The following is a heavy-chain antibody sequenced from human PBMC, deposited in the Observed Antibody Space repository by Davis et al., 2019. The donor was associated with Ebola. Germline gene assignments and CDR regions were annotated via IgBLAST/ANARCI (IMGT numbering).Heavy chain of an antibody. Sequence: GESLKISCVASGFTFTTSTMHWVRQAPGKGLEWVALISSDGSRDYYADSVEGRFTISKDNSGNTLYLHMNALTAEDTALYYCAKLRSHDYTDSSDDFYLDLWGRGTLVTVSS. D-gene: IGHD3-16*01. CDR1: GFTFTTST. V-gene: IGHV3-30*18. J-gene: IGHJ2*01. CDR2: ISSDGSRD. CDR3: AKLRSHDYTDSSDDFYLDL.